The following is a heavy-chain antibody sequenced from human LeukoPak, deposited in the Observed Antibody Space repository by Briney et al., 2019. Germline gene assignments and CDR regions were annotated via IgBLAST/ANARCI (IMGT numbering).Heavy chain of an antibody. V-gene: IGHV3-74*01. CDR2: INADESST. J-gene: IGHJ4*02. CDR1: GFTFSRDW. CDR3: TRGSYYFNY. Sequence: GGSLRLSCAASGFTFSRDWMHWVRQAPGRGLVWVSRINADESSTAYADSVKGRFIISRDNAKNTLYLQMDSLRVEDTAVYYCTRGSYYFNYWGQGTLVTVSS.